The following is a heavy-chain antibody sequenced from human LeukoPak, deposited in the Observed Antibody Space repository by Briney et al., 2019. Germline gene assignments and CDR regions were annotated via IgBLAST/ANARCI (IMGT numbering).Heavy chain of an antibody. CDR3: ATGLTMVRGRLTRYYYYYYGMDV. V-gene: IGHV1-24*01. CDR2: FDPEDGET. CDR1: GYTLTELS. J-gene: IGHJ6*02. D-gene: IGHD3-10*01. Sequence: ASVKVSCKVSGYTLTELSMHWVRQAPGKGLKWMGGFDPEDGETIYAQKFQGRVTMTEDTSTDTAYMELSSLRSEDTAVYYCATGLTMVRGRLTRYYYYYYGMDVWGQGTTVTVSS.